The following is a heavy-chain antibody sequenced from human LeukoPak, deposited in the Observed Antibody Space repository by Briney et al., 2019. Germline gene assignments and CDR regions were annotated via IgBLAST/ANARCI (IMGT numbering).Heavy chain of an antibody. CDR2: ITSSGSTI. D-gene: IGHD3-3*01. J-gene: IGHJ4*02. Sequence: GGSLRLSCAASGFTFSSYAMSWVRQAPGKGLEWVSFITSSGSTIYYADSVKGRFTISRDNAKNSLYLQMNSLRAEDTAVYYCAPAVFGVVIPYYFDYWGQGTLVTVSS. V-gene: IGHV3-48*04. CDR1: GFTFSSYA. CDR3: APAVFGVVIPYYFDY.